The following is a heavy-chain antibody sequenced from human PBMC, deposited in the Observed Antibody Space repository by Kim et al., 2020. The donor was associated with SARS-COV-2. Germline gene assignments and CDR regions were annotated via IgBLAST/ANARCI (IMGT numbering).Heavy chain of an antibody. CDR1: GFTFSSYG. J-gene: IGHJ6*04. CDR2: IWYDGSNK. CDR3: AKDLGYDILTGLYYYYYYGMDV. D-gene: IGHD3-9*01. Sequence: GGSLRLSCAASGFTFSSYGMHWVRQAPGKGLEWVAVIWYDGSNKYYADSVKGRFTISRDNSKNTLYLQMNSLRAEDTAVYYCAKDLGYDILTGLYYYYYYGMDVWGKGTTVTVSS. V-gene: IGHV3-33*06.